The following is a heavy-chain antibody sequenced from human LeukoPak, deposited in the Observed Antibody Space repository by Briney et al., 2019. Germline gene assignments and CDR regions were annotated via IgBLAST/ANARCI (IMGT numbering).Heavy chain of an antibody. D-gene: IGHD3-22*01. CDR1: GFTFSSYA. Sequence: TGGSLRLSCAASGFTFSSYAMSWVRQAPGKGLEWVSAISGSGGSTYYADSVKGRFTISRDNSKNTLYLQMNSLRAEDTAVYYCASREYYYDSSGYYPSFGYWGQGTLVTVSS. J-gene: IGHJ4*02. V-gene: IGHV3-23*01. CDR3: ASREYYYDSSGYYPSFGY. CDR2: ISGSGGST.